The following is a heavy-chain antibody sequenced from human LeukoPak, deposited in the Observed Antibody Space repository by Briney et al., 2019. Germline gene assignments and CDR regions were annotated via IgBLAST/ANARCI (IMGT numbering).Heavy chain of an antibody. CDR2: MNSGGTTI. D-gene: IGHD3-16*01. V-gene: IGHV3-74*01. CDR3: IREVQVRASASLGL. CDR1: GFSISGYW. J-gene: IGHJ4*01. Sequence: PGGALRLSCATSGFSISGYWMHWVRQAAGEGLVLVSRMNSGGTTINYADSVKGRFTISRDNVDNTLHLQMNSLRVEDTAVYYCIREVQVRASASLGLWGQGTLVTVSS.